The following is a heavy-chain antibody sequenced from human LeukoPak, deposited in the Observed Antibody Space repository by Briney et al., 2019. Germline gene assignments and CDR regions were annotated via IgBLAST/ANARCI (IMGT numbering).Heavy chain of an antibody. V-gene: IGHV1-2*06. Sequence: ASVKVSCKASGYTFTGTYMHWVRQATGQGLERLGRINPNSGGTNYAQKFQGRVTMTRDTSISTAYMELSRLRSDDTAVYYCARTFMMTTVTQFDYWGQGTLVTVSS. CDR2: INPNSGGT. J-gene: IGHJ4*02. CDR1: GYTFTGTY. CDR3: ARTFMMTTVTQFDY. D-gene: IGHD4-17*01.